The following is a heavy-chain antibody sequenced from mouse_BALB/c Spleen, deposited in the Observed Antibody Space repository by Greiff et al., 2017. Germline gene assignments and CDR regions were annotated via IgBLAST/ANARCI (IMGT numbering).Heavy chain of an antibody. D-gene: IGHD1-1*01. CDR2: IRNKANGYTT. V-gene: IGHV7-3*02. CDR1: GFTFTDYY. J-gene: IGHJ1*01. Sequence: EVKLVESGGGLVQPGGSLRLSCATSGFTFTDYYMSWVRQPPGKALEWLGFIRNKANGYTTEYSASVKGRFTISRDNSQSILYLQMNTLRAEDSATYICARDPLHYYGSSYWYFDVWGAGTTVTVSA. CDR3: ARDPLHYYGSSYWYFDV.